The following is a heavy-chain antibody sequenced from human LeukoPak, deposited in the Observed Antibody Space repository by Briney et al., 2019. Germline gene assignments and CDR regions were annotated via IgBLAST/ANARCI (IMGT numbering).Heavy chain of an antibody. Sequence: SETLSLTCTVSGGSISSSSYYWGWIRQPPGKGLEWIGSIYYSGSTYYNPSLKSRVTISVDTSKNQFSLKLSSVTAADTAVYYCAREVATIDRAFDYWGQGTLVTVSS. J-gene: IGHJ4*02. CDR1: GGSISSSSYY. CDR2: IYYSGST. V-gene: IGHV4-39*07. CDR3: AREVATIDRAFDY. D-gene: IGHD5-12*01.